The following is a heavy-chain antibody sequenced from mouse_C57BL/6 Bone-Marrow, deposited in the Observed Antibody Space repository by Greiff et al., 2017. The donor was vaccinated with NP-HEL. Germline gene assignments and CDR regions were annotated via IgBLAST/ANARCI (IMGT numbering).Heavy chain of an antibody. Sequence: EVKLMESGPGLVKPSQSLSLTCSVTGYSITSGYYWNWIRQFPGNKLEWMGYISYDGSNNYNPSLKNRISITRDTSKNQFFLKLNSVTTEDTATYYCAREDYYYGSSYYFDYWGQGTTLTVSS. D-gene: IGHD1-1*01. V-gene: IGHV3-6*01. CDR2: ISYDGSN. J-gene: IGHJ2*01. CDR3: AREDYYYGSSYYFDY. CDR1: GYSITSGYY.